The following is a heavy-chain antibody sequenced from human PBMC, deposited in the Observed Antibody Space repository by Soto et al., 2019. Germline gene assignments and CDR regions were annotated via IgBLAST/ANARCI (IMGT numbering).Heavy chain of an antibody. D-gene: IGHD6-19*01. CDR3: ARDIAVADYYYGMDV. J-gene: IGHJ6*02. CDR2: IIPIFGTA. CDR1: GGTFSIYA. Sequence: SVKLSCKASGGTFSIYASSWVRQAPGQGLEWMGGIIPIFGTANYAQKFQGRVTITADESTSTAYMELSSLRSEDTAVYYCARDIAVADYYYGMDVWGQGTTVTVSS. V-gene: IGHV1-69*13.